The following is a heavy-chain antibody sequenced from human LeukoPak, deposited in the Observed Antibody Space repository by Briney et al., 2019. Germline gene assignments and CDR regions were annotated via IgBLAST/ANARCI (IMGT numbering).Heavy chain of an antibody. V-gene: IGHV3-20*04. J-gene: IGHJ4*02. D-gene: IGHD1-1*01. CDR2: INWNGGST. Sequence: GGSLRLSCIAAGFTFDDHGMSWVRQAAGKGLEWVSNINWNGGSTGYVDSVQGRFTISSDNGKNSLYLQMTSLRVEDTAFYYCARDVSWGTSYFDYWGQGILVTVSS. CDR1: GFTFDDHG. CDR3: ARDVSWGTSYFDY.